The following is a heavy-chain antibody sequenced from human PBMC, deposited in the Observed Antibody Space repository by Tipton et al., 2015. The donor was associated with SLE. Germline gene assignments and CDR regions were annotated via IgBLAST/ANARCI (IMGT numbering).Heavy chain of an antibody. D-gene: IGHD7-27*01. Sequence: SLRLSCAASGFAFSTSAMSWVRQAPGKGLEWVSVIYSGGATYYAASVKGRFTISRDNSRSTVFLQMHSVRPDDTAAYYCAKERAGDFDHWGHGILVTLSS. V-gene: IGHV3-23*03. J-gene: IGHJ4*01. CDR3: AKERAGDFDH. CDR1: GFAFSTSA. CDR2: IYSGGAT.